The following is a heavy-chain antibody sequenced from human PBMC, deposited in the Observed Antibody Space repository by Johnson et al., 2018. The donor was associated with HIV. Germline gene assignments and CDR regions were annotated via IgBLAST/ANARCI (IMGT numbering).Heavy chain of an antibody. D-gene: IGHD3-10*01. CDR1: GFTFSSYG. Sequence: QVQLLESGGGVVQPGRSLRLSCAASGFTFSSYGMHWVRQAPGKGLEWVAVIWYDGSSIYYADSVKGRFTISRDNARNTIFVQMKSLRAEDTAVYYCTRSGPTWAFDFWGQGTMVTVSS. CDR3: TRSGPTWAFDF. J-gene: IGHJ3*01. V-gene: IGHV3-33*01. CDR2: IWYDGSSI.